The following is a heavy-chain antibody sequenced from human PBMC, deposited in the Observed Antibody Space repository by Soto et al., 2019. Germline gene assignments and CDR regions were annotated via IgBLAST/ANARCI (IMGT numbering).Heavy chain of an antibody. CDR3: ARSNYYGSGSATSRGYYYYMDV. Sequence: QVQLVQSGAEVKKPGASVKVSCKASGYTFTGYYMHWVRQAPGQGLEWMGWINPNSGGTNYARKFQGWVTRTRDTSISTAYMELSRMRADDTAVYYCARSNYYGSGSATSRGYYYYMDVWGKGTTVTVSS. CDR1: GYTFTGYY. J-gene: IGHJ6*03. V-gene: IGHV1-2*04. CDR2: INPNSGGT. D-gene: IGHD3-10*01.